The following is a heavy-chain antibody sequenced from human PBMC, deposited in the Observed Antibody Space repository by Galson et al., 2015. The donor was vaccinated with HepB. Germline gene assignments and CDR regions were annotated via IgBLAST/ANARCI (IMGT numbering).Heavy chain of an antibody. CDR1: GFTFSDYY. CDR2: ISSSGSTI. V-gene: IGHV3-11*01. CDR3: ARSQDCSSTSCYIPDIDYYDMDV. Sequence: SLRLSCAASGFTFSDYYMSWIRQAPGKGLEWVSYISSSGSTIYYADSVKGRFTISRDNAKNSLYLQMNSLRAEDTAVYYCARSQDCSSTSCYIPDIDYYDMDVWGQGTAVTVSS. J-gene: IGHJ6*02. D-gene: IGHD2-2*02.